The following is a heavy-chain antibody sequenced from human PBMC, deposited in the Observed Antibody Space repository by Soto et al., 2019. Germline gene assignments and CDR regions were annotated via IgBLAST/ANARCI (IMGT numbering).Heavy chain of an antibody. V-gene: IGHV3-23*01. CDR3: AKVSRLRGGLQQIDY. J-gene: IGHJ4*02. CDR1: GFTFSSYA. CDR2: ISGSGGST. Sequence: GGSLRLSCAASGFTFSSYAMSWVRQAPGKGLEWVSAISGSGGSTYYADSVKGRFTISRDNSKNTLYLQMNSLRAEDTAVYYCAKVSRLRGGLQQIDYWGQGTLVTVSS. D-gene: IGHD1-1*01.